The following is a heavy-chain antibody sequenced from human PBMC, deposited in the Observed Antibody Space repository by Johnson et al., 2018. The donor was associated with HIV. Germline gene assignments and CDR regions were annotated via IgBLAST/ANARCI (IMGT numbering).Heavy chain of an antibody. Sequence: VQLVESGGGVVQPGRSLRLSCAASGFTFKNAWMHWVRQAPGKGLEWIGRIKSKYHDETTDYAAPVKGRFAISRDDSKNTLYLQMNSLKTEDTAVYYCTTALLAPDAFDIWGQGTM. D-gene: IGHD2-15*01. J-gene: IGHJ3*02. CDR2: IKSKYHDETT. V-gene: IGHV3-15*01. CDR1: GFTFKNAW. CDR3: TTALLAPDAFDI.